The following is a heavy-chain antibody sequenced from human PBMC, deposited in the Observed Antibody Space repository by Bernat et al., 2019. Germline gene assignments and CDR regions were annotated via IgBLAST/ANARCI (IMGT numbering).Heavy chain of an antibody. CDR2: ITGSGGDT. V-gene: IGHV3-23*01. J-gene: IGHJ4*02. CDR3: AKGSSSGRPYYFDY. CDR1: GFTFSNYA. Sequence: EVQLLESGGGLVQPGGSLRLSCAASGFTFSNYAMSWVRQAPGKGLERVSAITGSGGDTYYADSVKGRFTISRDNSKNTFYLQMNSLRAEDTAVYYCAKGSSSGRPYYFDYWGQGTLVTVSS. D-gene: IGHD6-19*01.